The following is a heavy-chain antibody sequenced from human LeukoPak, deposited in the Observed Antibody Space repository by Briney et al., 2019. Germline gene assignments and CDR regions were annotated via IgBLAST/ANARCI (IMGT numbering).Heavy chain of an antibody. Sequence: GGSLRLSCAASGFTFSSYEMNWVRQAPGKGLEWVSYISSSGSTIYYADSVKGRFTISRDNAKNSLYLQMNSMRAEDTAVYYCARDNAADDAFDIWGQGTMVTVSS. CDR2: ISSSGSTI. CDR1: GFTFSSYE. V-gene: IGHV3-48*03. CDR3: ARDNAADDAFDI. D-gene: IGHD6-25*01. J-gene: IGHJ3*02.